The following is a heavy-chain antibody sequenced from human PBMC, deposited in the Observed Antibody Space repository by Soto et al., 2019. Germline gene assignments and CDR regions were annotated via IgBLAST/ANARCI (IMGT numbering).Heavy chain of an antibody. CDR3: ARGAVADCFDY. Sequence: GGSLRLSCAASGFTFSNYAMHWVRRAPGKGLEWLAVILYDGNNKYYADSVKGRFTISRDNSKNTLYLQMSSLRAEDTAVYYCARGAVADCFDYWGQGTLVTVSS. V-gene: IGHV3-30-3*01. CDR2: ILYDGNNK. D-gene: IGHD6-19*01. CDR1: GFTFSNYA. J-gene: IGHJ4*02.